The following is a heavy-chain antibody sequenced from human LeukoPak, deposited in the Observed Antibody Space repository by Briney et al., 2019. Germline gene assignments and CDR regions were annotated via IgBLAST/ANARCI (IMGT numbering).Heavy chain of an antibody. D-gene: IGHD3-10*01. J-gene: IGHJ6*03. CDR3: ARVQRGGLIGNGGGLFALYYTYYYMDV. V-gene: IGHV1-46*01. CDR2: INPTDGAT. Sequence: ASVKVSCKASGYTFTMYYIHWVRQAPGQGLEWMGMINPTDGATTYAQRYQGRVTMTRAMSTTTVYMDLRSLRSEDTAVYFCARVQRGGLIGNGGGLFALYYTYYYMDVWGRGTTVTVSS. CDR1: GYTFTMYY.